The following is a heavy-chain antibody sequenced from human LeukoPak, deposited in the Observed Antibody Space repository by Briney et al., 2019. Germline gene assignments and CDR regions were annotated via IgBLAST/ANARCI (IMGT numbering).Heavy chain of an antibody. V-gene: IGHV1-46*01. CDR3: ARGVAAGYFAY. CDR2: INPSGGST. D-gene: IGHD6-13*01. J-gene: IGHJ4*02. CDR1: GYTFTSYY. Sequence: ASVKVSCKASGYTFTSYYMHWVRQAPGQGLEGMGIINPSGGSTSYAQKFQGRVTMTRDTSTSTVYIELSSLRSEDTAVYYCARGVAAGYFAYWGQGTLVTVSS.